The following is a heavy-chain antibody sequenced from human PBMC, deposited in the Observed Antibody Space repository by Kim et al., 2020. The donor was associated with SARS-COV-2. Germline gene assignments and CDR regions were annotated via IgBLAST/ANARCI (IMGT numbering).Heavy chain of an antibody. D-gene: IGHD2-15*01. V-gene: IGHV3-11*01. CDR3: ARDNWYCSGGSCGFDP. Sequence: SGKGRFTSSRDNAKKSLYLQMNSLRAEDTAVYYCARDNWYCSGGSCGFDPWGQGTLVTVSS. J-gene: IGHJ5*02.